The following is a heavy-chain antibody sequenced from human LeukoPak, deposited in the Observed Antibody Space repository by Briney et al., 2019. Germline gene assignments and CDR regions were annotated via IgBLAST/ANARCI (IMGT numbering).Heavy chain of an antibody. CDR3: AKDSERIAVRPEN. V-gene: IGHV3-9*01. J-gene: IGHJ4*02. CDR2: ISWNSGSI. CDR1: GFTFDDYA. D-gene: IGHD6-6*01. Sequence: PGRSLRLSCAASGFTFDDYAMHWVRQAPGKGLEWVSGISWNSGSIGYADSVKGRFTISRDNAKNSLYLQMNSLRAEDTALYYCAKDSERIAVRPENWGQGTLVTVSS.